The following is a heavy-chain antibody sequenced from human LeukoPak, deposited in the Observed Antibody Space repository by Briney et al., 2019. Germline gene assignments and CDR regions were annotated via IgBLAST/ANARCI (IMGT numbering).Heavy chain of an antibody. CDR2: ISAYNGNT. CDR3: ASSNYDFWSGYYPYFDY. CDR1: GYTFTSYG. V-gene: IGHV1-18*01. D-gene: IGHD3-3*01. J-gene: IGHJ4*02. Sequence: ASVKVSCKASGYTFTSYGISWVRQAPGQGLEWMGRISAYNGNTNYAQKLQGRVTMTTDTSTSTAYMELRSLRSDDTAVYYCASSNYDFWSGYYPYFDYWGQGTLVTVSS.